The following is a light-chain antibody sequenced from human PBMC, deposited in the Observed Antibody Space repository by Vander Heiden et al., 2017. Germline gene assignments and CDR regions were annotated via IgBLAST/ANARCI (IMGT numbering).Light chain of an antibody. J-gene: IGLJ1*01. Sequence: SYELTQPPSVSVSPGQTARITCSGDALPKQYAYWYQQKPGQAPVLGIYKDSERPSGIPERFSGSSSGTTVTLTISGVQAEDEADYYCQSADSSGTTEVFGTGTKVTVL. CDR2: KDS. V-gene: IGLV3-25*03. CDR3: QSADSSGTTEV. CDR1: ALPKQY.